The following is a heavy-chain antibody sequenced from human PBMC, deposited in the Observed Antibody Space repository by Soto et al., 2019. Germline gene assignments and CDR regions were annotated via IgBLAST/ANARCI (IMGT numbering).Heavy chain of an antibody. CDR3: VRGGFLSHDHVIIAPATLGFDP. V-gene: IGHV1-8*01. J-gene: IGHJ5*02. Sequence: QVQLMQSGAEVKKPGASVKVSCKASGYTFTTYDINWVRQAPGQGLEWMGWMNTNRTNTGYAEKFQARVTMTRDTSISTAYMELSSLRYDDTAVYYCVRGGFLSHDHVIIAPATLGFDPWGQGTLVTVSS. D-gene: IGHD2-2*01. CDR1: GYTFTTYD. CDR2: MNTNRTNT.